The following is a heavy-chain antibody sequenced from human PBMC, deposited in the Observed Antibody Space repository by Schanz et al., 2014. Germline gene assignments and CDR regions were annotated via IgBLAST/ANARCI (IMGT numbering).Heavy chain of an antibody. Sequence: YSLTWVRQAPGKGLEWVSSISCGTSSMYYAESVKGRFTISRDNAKNSMYLQMNGLRAEDPDVYYSARVAFLRYRSVVHAFEIGGQGTMVDVSS. D-gene: IGHD3-3*02. CDR1: YS. CDR3: ARVAFLRYRSVVHAFEI. CDR2: ISCGTSSM. J-gene: IGHJ3*02. V-gene: IGHV3-21*01.